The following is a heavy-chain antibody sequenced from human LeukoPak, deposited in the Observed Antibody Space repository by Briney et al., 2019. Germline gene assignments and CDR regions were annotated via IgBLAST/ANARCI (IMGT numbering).Heavy chain of an antibody. CDR3: ALRGFGERKDHDY. CDR1: GFTFSTYG. Sequence: GGSLRLSCAASGFTFSTYGAHWVRQAPGKGLEWVAFIRYDGTNKQYVDSVKGRFTISRDNSKNTLYLQMNSLRAEDAAVYYCALRGFGERKDHDYWGQGTLVTVSS. CDR2: IRYDGTNK. J-gene: IGHJ4*02. V-gene: IGHV3-30*02. D-gene: IGHD3-10*01.